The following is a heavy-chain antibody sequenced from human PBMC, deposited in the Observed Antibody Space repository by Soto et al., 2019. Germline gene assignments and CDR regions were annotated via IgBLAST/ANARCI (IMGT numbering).Heavy chain of an antibody. CDR2: ISDNGGTT. V-gene: IGHV3-23*01. CDR3: AKEPIAQGSCWHAEY. Sequence: EVQVLESGGGLVQPGGSLRLSCAASGFTFSTYAMSWVRQAPGKGLEWVSAISDNGGTTYYANSVMGRFTISRDNSSMPLLLQMDSLRAEDTAGYYCAKEPIAQGSCWHAEYWGQGTLVTVSS. D-gene: IGHD6-19*01. CDR1: GFTFSTYA. J-gene: IGHJ4*02.